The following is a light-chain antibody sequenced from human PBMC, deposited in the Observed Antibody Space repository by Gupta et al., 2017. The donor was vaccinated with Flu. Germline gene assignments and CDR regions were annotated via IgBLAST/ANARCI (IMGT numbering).Light chain of an antibody. Sequence: GTLSLSPGERATLSCRASQSVSSSYLAWYQQKPGQAPRLLIYGASSRATGIPDRFSGSGSGTDFTLTISRLEPEDFAVYYCQQYGSSPGTFGQGTKPEIK. J-gene: IGKJ2*02. CDR3: QQYGSSPGT. CDR2: GAS. V-gene: IGKV3-20*01. CDR1: QSVSSSY.